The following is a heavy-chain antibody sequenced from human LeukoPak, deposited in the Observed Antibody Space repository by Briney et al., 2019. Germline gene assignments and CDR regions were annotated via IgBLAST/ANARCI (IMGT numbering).Heavy chain of an antibody. CDR1: GFTFSSYG. D-gene: IGHD3-22*01. CDR3: AKGWDSSGYELAYGMDV. V-gene: IGHV3-30*18. Sequence: TGGSLRLSCAASGFTFSSYGMHWVRQAPGKGLEWVAVISYDGSNKYYADSVKGRFTISRDNSKNTLYLQMNSLRAEDTAVYYCAKGWDSSGYELAYGMDVWGQGTTVTVSS. CDR2: ISYDGSNK. J-gene: IGHJ6*02.